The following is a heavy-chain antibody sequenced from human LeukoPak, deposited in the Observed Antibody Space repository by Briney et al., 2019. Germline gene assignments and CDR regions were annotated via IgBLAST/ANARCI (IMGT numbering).Heavy chain of an antibody. J-gene: IGHJ4*02. CDR3: ARDISSSGGEYLLDY. D-gene: IGHD3-22*01. CDR2: ISWNSGSI. CDR1: GFTFDDYA. Sequence: AGRSLRLSCAASGFTFDDYAMHWVRQAPGKGLEWVSGISWNSGSIGYADSVKGRFTISRDNAKNSLYLQMNSLRAEDTAVYYCARDISSSGGEYLLDYWGQGTLVTVSS. V-gene: IGHV3-9*01.